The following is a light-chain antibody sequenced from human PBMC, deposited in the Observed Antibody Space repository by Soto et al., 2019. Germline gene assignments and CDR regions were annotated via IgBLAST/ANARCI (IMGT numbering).Light chain of an antibody. CDR1: SSDIGAYSY. CDR2: DVS. CDR3: SSYTRSSSYV. V-gene: IGLV2-14*01. J-gene: IGLJ1*01. Sequence: PPAHVSGSPGPPITISCTGTSSDIGAYSYVSWYQQLPGKAPKLVIFDVSNRPSGVSDRFSGSKSGNTASLTISGLQPEDEADYYCSSYTRSSSYVFGTGTKVTVL.